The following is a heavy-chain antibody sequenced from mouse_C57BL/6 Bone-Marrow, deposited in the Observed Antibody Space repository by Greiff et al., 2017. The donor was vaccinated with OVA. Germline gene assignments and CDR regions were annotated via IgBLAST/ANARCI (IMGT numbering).Heavy chain of an antibody. CDR3: TYSNYDYAMDY. CDR2: LDPENGDT. J-gene: IGHJ4*01. D-gene: IGHD2-5*01. Sequence: EVQLQESGAELVRPGASVKLSCTASGFNIKDDYMHWVKQRPEQGLEWIGWLDPENGDTEYASKFQGKATITADTSSNTAYLQLSSLTSEDTAVYYCTYSNYDYAMDYWGQGTSVTVSS. V-gene: IGHV14-4*01. CDR1: GFNIKDDY.